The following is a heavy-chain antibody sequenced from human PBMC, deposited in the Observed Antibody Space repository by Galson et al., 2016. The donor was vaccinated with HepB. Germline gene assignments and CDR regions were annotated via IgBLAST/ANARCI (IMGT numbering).Heavy chain of an antibody. CDR2: TYYRSKWFS. V-gene: IGHV6-1*01. D-gene: IGHD5-24*01. CDR3: ARGQRQLLWFDA. Sequence: ISGDSVSIQNATWNWIRQSPSRGLEWLGRTYYRSKWFSDYEVTVRGRITIDPDTSKNQFSLHLASVTADDSAVYYCARGQRQLLWFDAWGQGTLVTVSS. J-gene: IGHJ5*02. CDR1: GDSVSIQNAT.